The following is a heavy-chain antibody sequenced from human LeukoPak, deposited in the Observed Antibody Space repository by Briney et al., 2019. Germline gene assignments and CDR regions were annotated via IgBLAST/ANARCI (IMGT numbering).Heavy chain of an antibody. V-gene: IGHV1-2*02. CDR3: ARYYYDSSGYYY. Sequence: GASVKVSFTASGYTFTGYYMHWVRQAPGQGLEWMGWINPNSGGTNYAQKFQGRVTMTRDTSISTAYMELSRLRSDDTAVYYCARYYYDSSGYYYWGQGTLVTVSS. D-gene: IGHD3-22*01. CDR2: INPNSGGT. CDR1: GYTFTGYY. J-gene: IGHJ4*02.